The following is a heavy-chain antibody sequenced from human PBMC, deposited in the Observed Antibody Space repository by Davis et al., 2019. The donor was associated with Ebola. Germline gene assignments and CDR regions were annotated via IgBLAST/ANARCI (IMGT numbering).Heavy chain of an antibody. J-gene: IGHJ6*02. CDR1: GYSFTSYW. CDR2: IYPGDSDT. V-gene: IGHV5-51*01. D-gene: IGHD5-18*01. CDR3: ARSVWGYSYGPYGMDV. Sequence: PGGSLRLSCKGSGYSFTSYWIGWVRQMPGKGLEWMGIIYPGDSDTRYSPSFQGQVTISADKSISTAYLQWSSLKASDTAMYYCARSVWGYSYGPYGMDVWGQGTTVTVPS.